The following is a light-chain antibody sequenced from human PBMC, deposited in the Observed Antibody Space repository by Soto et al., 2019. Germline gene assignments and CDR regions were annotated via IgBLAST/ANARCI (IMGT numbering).Light chain of an antibody. J-gene: IGKJ1*01. V-gene: IGKV1-5*01. CDR3: QQCAVYAWT. Sequence: DIQMTQSPSILSASVGDRVNSTCRASQNIGTWLAWYQTKTGRAPKRLIFDVSSLQIVVPSRVSGSGSGTEFTLTISSLQPDDSPTYTCQQCAVYAWTVGQGTKVEIK. CDR2: DVS. CDR1: QNIGTW.